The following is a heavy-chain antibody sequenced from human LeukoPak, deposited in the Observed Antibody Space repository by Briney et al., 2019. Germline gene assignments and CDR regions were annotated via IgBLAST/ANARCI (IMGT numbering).Heavy chain of an antibody. J-gene: IGHJ3*02. CDR1: GGSISSSSYY. CDR3: ARDRPYYPKLGDAFDI. D-gene: IGHD2/OR15-2a*01. V-gene: IGHV4-39*07. CDR2: IYYSGST. Sequence: SETLSLTCTVSGGSISSSSYYWGWIRQPPGKGLEWIGSIYYSGSTYYNPSLKSRVTISVDTSKNQFSLKLSSVTAADTAVYYCARDRPYYPKLGDAFDIWGQGTMVTVSS.